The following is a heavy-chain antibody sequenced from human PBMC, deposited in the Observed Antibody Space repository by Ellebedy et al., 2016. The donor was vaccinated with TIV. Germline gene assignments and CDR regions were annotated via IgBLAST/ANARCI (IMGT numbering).Heavy chain of an antibody. D-gene: IGHD1-26*01. J-gene: IGHJ4*02. V-gene: IGHV4-31*03. CDR1: GCSISTGGSH. Sequence: LRLXXTVSGCSISTGGSHWSCIRHHPGKGLEWIGYIYYSGSTDYNPSLKSRLTISVDTSNNQFSLKLSSVTAADTAVYYCAGSGNFHYYFDVWGQGTLVTVSS. CDR2: IYYSGST. CDR3: AGSGNFHYYFDV.